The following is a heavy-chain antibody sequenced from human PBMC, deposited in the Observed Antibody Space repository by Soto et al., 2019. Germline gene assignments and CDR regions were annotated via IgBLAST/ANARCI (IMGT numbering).Heavy chain of an antibody. J-gene: IGHJ4*02. V-gene: IGHV3-15*07. CDR1: GFTFSNAW. Sequence: GGSLRLSCAASGFTFSNAWMNWVRQAPGKGLEWVGRIKSKTDGGTTDYAAPVKGRFTISRDDSKNTLYLQMNSLKTEDTAVYYCSLDKMWGSATQFYYWAQGSLDTVSS. CDR2: IKSKTDGGTT. CDR3: SLDKMWGSATQFYY. D-gene: IGHD3-10*01.